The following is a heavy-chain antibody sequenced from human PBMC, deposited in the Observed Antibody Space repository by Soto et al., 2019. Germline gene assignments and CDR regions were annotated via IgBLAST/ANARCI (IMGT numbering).Heavy chain of an antibody. J-gene: IGHJ6*02. Sequence: SVKVSCKASGGTFSSYAISWVRQAPGQGLEWMGGIIPIFGTANYAQKFRGRVTITADKSTSTAYMELSSLRSEDTAVYYCARGGSSYDHYYYYGMDVWGQGTTVTVSS. CDR1: GGTFSSYA. CDR2: IIPIFGTA. CDR3: ARGGSSYDHYYYYGMDV. D-gene: IGHD1-26*01. V-gene: IGHV1-69*06.